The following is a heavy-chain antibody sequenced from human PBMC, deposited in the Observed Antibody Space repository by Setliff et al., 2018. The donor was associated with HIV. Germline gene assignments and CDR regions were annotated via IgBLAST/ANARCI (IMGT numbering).Heavy chain of an antibody. Sequence: ASVKVSCKASGGTFSDNGVTWVRQAPGQGLEWMGWISAYNGNTNSAQILQGRVTMTTDTSTSTAYMELTRLRSDDTAVYYCARVPVSNYYYYMDVWGKGTTVTVSS. CDR1: GGTFSDNG. J-gene: IGHJ6*03. CDR2: ISAYNGNT. V-gene: IGHV1-18*04. CDR3: ARVPVSNYYYYMDV.